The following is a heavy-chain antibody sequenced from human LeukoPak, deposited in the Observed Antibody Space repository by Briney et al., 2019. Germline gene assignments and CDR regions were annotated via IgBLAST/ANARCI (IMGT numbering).Heavy chain of an antibody. D-gene: IGHD6-13*01. CDR3: ARDQELHYNWFDP. J-gene: IGHJ5*02. V-gene: IGHV4-31*03. Sequence: PSQTLSLTCTVSGGSISSGGYYWSWIRQHPGKGLEWIGYIYYSGSTYYNPSLKSRVTISVDTSKNQFSLKLSSVTAADTAVYYCARDQELHYNWFDPWGQGTLVTVSS. CDR1: GGSISSGGYY. CDR2: IYYSGST.